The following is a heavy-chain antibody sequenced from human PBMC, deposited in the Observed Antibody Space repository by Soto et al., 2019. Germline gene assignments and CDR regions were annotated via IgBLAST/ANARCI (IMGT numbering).Heavy chain of an antibody. CDR2: IYYSGST. J-gene: IGHJ6*02. V-gene: IGHV4-59*01. Sequence: SETLSLTCTVSGGSISSYYWSWIRQPPGKGLEWIGYIYYSGSTNYNPSLKSRVTISVDTSKNQFSLKLSSVTAADTAVYYCARDLLYSSSSPPYYYYYGMDVWGQGTTVTVSS. CDR3: ARDLLYSSSSPPYYYYYGMDV. D-gene: IGHD6-6*01. CDR1: GGSISSYY.